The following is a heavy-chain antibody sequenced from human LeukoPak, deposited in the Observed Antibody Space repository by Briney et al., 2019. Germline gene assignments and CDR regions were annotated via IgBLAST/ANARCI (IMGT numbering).Heavy chain of an antibody. CDR2: INHSGGT. CDR3: ARGGLGNDYVWGSYRYYTLFDY. V-gene: IGHV4-34*01. Sequence: SETLSLTCAVYGGSFSGYYWSWIRQPPGKGLEWIGEINHSGGTNYNPSLKSRVTISVDTSKNQFSLKLSSVTAADTAVYYCARGGLGNDYVWGSYRYYTLFDYWGQGTLVTVSS. J-gene: IGHJ4*02. D-gene: IGHD3-16*02. CDR1: GGSFSGYY.